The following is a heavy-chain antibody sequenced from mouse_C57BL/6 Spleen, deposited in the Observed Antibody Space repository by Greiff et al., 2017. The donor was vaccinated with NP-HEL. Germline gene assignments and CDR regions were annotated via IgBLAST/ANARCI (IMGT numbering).Heavy chain of an antibody. Sequence: EVMLVEPGAGLVKPGGSLKLSCAASGFTFSSYALSWVRQTPEQRLEWVAYISIGGDYIYYAHNVKGRFTISRDNARNTLYLQMSRLKSENTAMDYCTRDGEDYYAMDDWGQGTSVTVSS. V-gene: IGHV5-9-1*02. D-gene: IGHD2-13*01. CDR1: GFTFSSYA. CDR2: ISIGGDYI. CDR3: TRDGEDYYAMDD. J-gene: IGHJ4*01.